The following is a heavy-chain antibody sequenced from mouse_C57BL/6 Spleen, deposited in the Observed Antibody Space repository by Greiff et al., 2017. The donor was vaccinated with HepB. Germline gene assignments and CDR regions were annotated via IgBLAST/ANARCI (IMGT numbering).Heavy chain of an antibody. V-gene: IGHV14-3*01. CDR3: ARTLITTVVAGYYAMDY. Sequence: EVQGVESVAELVRPGASVKLSCTASGFNIKNTYMHWVKQRPEQGLEWIGRIDPANGNTKYAPKFQGKATITADTSSNTAYLQLSSLTSEDTAIYYCARTLITTVVAGYYAMDYWGQGTSVTVSS. CDR2: IDPANGNT. J-gene: IGHJ4*01. D-gene: IGHD1-1*01. CDR1: GFNIKNTY.